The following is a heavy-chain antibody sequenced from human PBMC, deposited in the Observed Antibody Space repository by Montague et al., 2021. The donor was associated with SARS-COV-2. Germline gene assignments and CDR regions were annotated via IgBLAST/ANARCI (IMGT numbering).Heavy chain of an antibody. J-gene: IGHJ6*02. CDR2: INWNGGST. CDR1: GFPFGDHG. Sequence: SFSASGFPFGDHGMSWVRQAPGKGLEWVSGINWNGGSTGYADSVKGRFTISRDNAKNSLYMQMNSLRAEDTALYYCARGIVGATVPLDYYYGMDVWGQGTTVTVSS. V-gene: IGHV3-20*03. CDR3: ARGIVGATVPLDYYYGMDV. D-gene: IGHD1-26*01.